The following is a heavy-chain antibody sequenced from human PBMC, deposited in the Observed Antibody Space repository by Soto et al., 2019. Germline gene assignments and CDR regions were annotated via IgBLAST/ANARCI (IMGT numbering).Heavy chain of an antibody. V-gene: IGHV1-18*04. Sequence: EASVKVSCKASGYTFTSYGISWVRQAPGQGLEWMGWISAYNGNTNYAQKLQGRVTMTTDTSTSTAYMELRSLRSDDTAVYYCARVLRFLEWPRGYYYGMGVWGQGTTVTVSS. CDR3: ARVLRFLEWPRGYYYGMGV. CDR1: GYTFTSYG. CDR2: ISAYNGNT. D-gene: IGHD3-3*01. J-gene: IGHJ6*02.